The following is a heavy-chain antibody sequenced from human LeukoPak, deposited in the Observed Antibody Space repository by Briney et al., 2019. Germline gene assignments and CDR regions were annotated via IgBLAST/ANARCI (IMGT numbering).Heavy chain of an antibody. Sequence: SETLSPTCTVSGGXISSDAYYWGWIRQPPKKGLEWIGTIYHSGSTYLNPSLRSRLTISVGTSKNQFSLNLSSVTAADTAVYYCARLDGAWGYFDYWGQGTLVTVSS. CDR3: ARLDGAWGYFDY. CDR1: GGXISSDAYY. D-gene: IGHD3-16*01. V-gene: IGHV4-39*01. J-gene: IGHJ4*02. CDR2: IYHSGST.